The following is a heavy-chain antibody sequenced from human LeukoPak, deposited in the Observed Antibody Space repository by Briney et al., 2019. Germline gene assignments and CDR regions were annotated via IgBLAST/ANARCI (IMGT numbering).Heavy chain of an antibody. CDR1: GFTFSDYY. J-gene: IGHJ2*01. CDR3: ARFEGEVDGLLYYWYFDL. Sequence: GGSLRLSCAASGFTFSDYYMSWIRQAPGKGLEWVSYISSSSYTNYADSVKGRFTISRDNAKNSLYLQMNSLRAEDTAVYYCARFEGEVDGLLYYWYFDLWGRGTLVTVSS. CDR2: ISSSSYT. D-gene: IGHD3-9*01. V-gene: IGHV3-11*06.